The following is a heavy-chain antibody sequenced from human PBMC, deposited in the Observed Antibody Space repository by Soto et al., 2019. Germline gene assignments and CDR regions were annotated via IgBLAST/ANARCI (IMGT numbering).Heavy chain of an antibody. CDR3: AREPPNTSLFNC. CDR2: IKSSGDIT. Sequence: QVQLVQSGAEVTKPGASVKISCKTSGYTFSTYHMHWVRLAPGQGLEWVGMIKSSGDITLYAQKFQGRVTMSKDTSTSTVYMEVSSLRSEDTAVHYCAREPPNTSLFNCWGQGTQVTVSS. D-gene: IGHD7-27*01. CDR1: GYTFSTYH. V-gene: IGHV1-46*01. J-gene: IGHJ4*02.